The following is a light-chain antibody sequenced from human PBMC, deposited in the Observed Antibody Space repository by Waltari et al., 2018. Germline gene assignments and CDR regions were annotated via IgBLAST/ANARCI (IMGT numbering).Light chain of an antibody. CDR1: QSVLYSSNNKNY. V-gene: IGKV4-1*01. CDR2: WAS. Sequence: DIVMTQSPDSLAVSLGERATINCKSSQSVLYSSNNKNYLAWYQQKPGQPPKLLIYWASTRESGVPDRFSGSGSGTDFSLTISSLQAEDVAVYYCQQYYSPFTFGPGTKVDIE. J-gene: IGKJ3*01. CDR3: QQYYSPFT.